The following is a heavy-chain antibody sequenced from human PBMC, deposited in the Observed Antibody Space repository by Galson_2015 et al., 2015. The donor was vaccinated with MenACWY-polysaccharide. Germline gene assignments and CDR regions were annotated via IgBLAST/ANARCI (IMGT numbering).Heavy chain of an antibody. Sequence: SLRLSCAASGFTFSNYWMSWVRQAPGKGLEWVANIKQDGSEKYYVDSVKGRFTISRDNAKNSLYLQMNSPRTEDTAMYYCASQTWTGYFDYWGQGTLVTVSS. D-gene: IGHD3-10*01. V-gene: IGHV3-7*03. CDR2: IKQDGSEK. J-gene: IGHJ4*02. CDR3: ASQTWTGYFDY. CDR1: GFTFSNYW.